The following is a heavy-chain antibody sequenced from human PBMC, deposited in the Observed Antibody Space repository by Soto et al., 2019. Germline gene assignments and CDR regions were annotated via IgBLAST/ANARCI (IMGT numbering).Heavy chain of an antibody. Sequence: QVQLVQSGAEVKKPGSSVKVSCKASGGIFSSYAITWVRQAPGQGLEWMGGIIPIFGTPNYAQKFQGRVTITADESTSTAYMEMSSLRSEDTAVYYCARAHLVGSRMDYWGQGTLVTVSS. CDR3: ARAHLVGSRMDY. CDR1: GGIFSSYA. V-gene: IGHV1-69*12. D-gene: IGHD3-10*01. J-gene: IGHJ4*02. CDR2: IIPIFGTP.